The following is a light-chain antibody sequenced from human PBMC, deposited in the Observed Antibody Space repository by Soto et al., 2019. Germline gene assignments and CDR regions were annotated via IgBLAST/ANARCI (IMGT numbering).Light chain of an antibody. Sequence: EILLTQSPATLSFSPGERATLSCRASQSVTNSLAWYQQKPGQAPSLLIYGASTRATGVPDRFSGTGSGTEFTLTISSLQPEDFATYYCQQSYSIPLTFGQGTRLEIK. CDR1: QSVTNS. CDR3: QQSYSIPLT. V-gene: IGKV3-15*01. CDR2: GAS. J-gene: IGKJ5*01.